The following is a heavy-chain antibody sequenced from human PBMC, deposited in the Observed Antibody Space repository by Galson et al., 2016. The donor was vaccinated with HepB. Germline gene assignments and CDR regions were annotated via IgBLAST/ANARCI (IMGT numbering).Heavy chain of an antibody. CDR3: ARVRSGYSGYANPYYYGMDV. CDR2: TYYRSKWYN. V-gene: IGHV6-1*01. Sequence: CAISGDSVSSNSATWNWIRQSPSRGLEWLGRTYYRSKWYNDYALSVKSRIPINPDTSKTPFSLQLNSVTPEDTAVYYCARVRSGYSGYANPYYYGMDVWGQGTTVTVSS. J-gene: IGHJ6*02. CDR1: GDSVSSNSAT. D-gene: IGHD5-12*01.